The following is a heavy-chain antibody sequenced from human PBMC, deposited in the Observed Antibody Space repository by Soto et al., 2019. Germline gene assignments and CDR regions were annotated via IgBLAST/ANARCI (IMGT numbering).Heavy chain of an antibody. CDR1: GFTFSSYD. CDR3: ARGIGSYYYMDV. Sequence: GGSLRLSCAASGFTFSSYDMHWVRQATGKGLEWVSTIGAAGDTSYPGSVKGRFTISRENARNSLYLQMNSLRAGDTAVHYCARGIGSYYYMDVWGKGTTVTVSS. CDR2: IGAAGDT. V-gene: IGHV3-13*01. J-gene: IGHJ6*03. D-gene: IGHD2-15*01.